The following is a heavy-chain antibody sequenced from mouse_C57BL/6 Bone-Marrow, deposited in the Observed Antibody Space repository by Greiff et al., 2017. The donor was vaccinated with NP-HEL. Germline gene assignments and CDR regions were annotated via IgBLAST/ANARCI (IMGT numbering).Heavy chain of an antibody. CDR3: ARSYGSRGMDY. CDR1: GYTFTSYG. J-gene: IGHJ4*01. V-gene: IGHV1-81*01. D-gene: IGHD1-1*01. CDR2: IYPRSGNT. Sequence: VQLQQSGAELARPGASVKLSCKASGYTFTSYGISWVKQRTGQGLEWIGEIYPRSGNTYYNEKFKGKATLTADKSSSTAYMELRSLTSEESAVYFCARSYGSRGMDYWGQGTSVTVSS.